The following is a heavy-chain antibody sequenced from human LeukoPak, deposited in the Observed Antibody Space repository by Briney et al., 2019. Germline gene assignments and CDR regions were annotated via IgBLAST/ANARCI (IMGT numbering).Heavy chain of an antibody. J-gene: IGHJ4*02. Sequence: ASETLSLTCTVSTGSISSYYWGWIRPPPGKGRGWNQYIYYSGKTNYNPSLKSRVTMPLDTSKNQYSLKPRSVTAADTAVYCWASHYGSGFDYWGQGTLVTVSS. D-gene: IGHD3-10*01. CDR1: TGSISSYY. CDR3: ASHYGSGFDY. CDR2: IYYSGKT. V-gene: IGHV4-59*01.